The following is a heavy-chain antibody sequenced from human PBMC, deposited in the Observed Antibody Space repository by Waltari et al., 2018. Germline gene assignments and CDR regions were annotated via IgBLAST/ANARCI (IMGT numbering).Heavy chain of an antibody. V-gene: IGHV3-23*04. CDR2: SDDTGRIT. CDR1: GFIFSRHA. CDR3: TKRYCDDDRCYGLDY. D-gene: IGHD2-21*01. Sequence: EVQLVESGGALVQPGGSLRLSCGASGFIFSRHAMGWARRASGKGLEGVTASDDTGRITSYADSVKGRFTVSRDNSRNTLSLQMDSLRVEDTAVYHCTKRYCDDDRCYGLDYWGQGTLVTVSS. J-gene: IGHJ4*02.